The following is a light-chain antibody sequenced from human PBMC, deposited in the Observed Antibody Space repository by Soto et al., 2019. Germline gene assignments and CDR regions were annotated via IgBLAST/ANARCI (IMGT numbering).Light chain of an antibody. CDR3: SSYTTTSTWV. Sequence: QSALNQPASVSGSPGQSITISCTGTITDVGSSNYVSWYKQHPGKAPKLMIYDVSNRPSGVSNRFSGSKSGNTASLTISGLQAEDEADYYCSSYTTTSTWVFGGGTKLTVL. V-gene: IGLV2-14*01. CDR2: DVS. CDR1: ITDVGSSNY. J-gene: IGLJ2*01.